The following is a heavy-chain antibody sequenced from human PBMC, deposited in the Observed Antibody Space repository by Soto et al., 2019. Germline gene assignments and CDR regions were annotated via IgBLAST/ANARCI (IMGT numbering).Heavy chain of an antibody. CDR2: IYYSGST. CDR3: ARGGLLWFGEFSSLNWFDP. D-gene: IGHD3-10*01. J-gene: IGHJ5*02. CDR1: GGSISSGDYY. Sequence: SETLSLTCTVSGGSISSGDYYWSWIRQPPGKGLEWIGYIYYSGSTYYNPSLRSRVTISVDTSKNQFSLKLSSVTAADTAVYYCARGGLLWFGEFSSLNWFDPWGQGTLVTVSS. V-gene: IGHV4-30-4*01.